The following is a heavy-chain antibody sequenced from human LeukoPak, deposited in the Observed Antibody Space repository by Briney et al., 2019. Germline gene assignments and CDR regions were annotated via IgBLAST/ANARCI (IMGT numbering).Heavy chain of an antibody. V-gene: IGHV3-21*01. Sequence: PGGSLRLSCAASGFTFSSYSMNWVRQAPGKGLEWVSSISSSSSYIYYADSVKGRFTISRDNAENSLYLQMNSLRAEDTAVYYCARVGRYYDSSGYYGSLYYYGMDVWGQGTTVTVSS. CDR1: GFTFSSYS. J-gene: IGHJ6*02. D-gene: IGHD3-22*01. CDR2: ISSSSSYI. CDR3: ARVGRYYDSSGYYGSLYYYGMDV.